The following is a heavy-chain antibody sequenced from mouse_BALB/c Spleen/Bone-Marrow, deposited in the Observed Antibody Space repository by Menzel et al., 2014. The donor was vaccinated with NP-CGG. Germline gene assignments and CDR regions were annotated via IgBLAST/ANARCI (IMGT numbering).Heavy chain of an antibody. Sequence: EVQLQQSGGGLVQPGGSRKLSCAASGFTFSSFGMHWVRQAPEKGLEWVAYISSGSSTIYYADTVKGRFTISRDNPKNTLFLQMTSLRSEDTAMYYCASSPYGCFDYWGQGTTLTVSS. V-gene: IGHV5-17*02. CDR2: ISSGSSTI. CDR3: ASSPYGCFDY. CDR1: GFTFSSFG. J-gene: IGHJ2*01. D-gene: IGHD1-2*01.